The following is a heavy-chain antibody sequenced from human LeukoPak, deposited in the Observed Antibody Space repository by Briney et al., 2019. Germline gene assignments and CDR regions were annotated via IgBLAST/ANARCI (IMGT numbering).Heavy chain of an antibody. CDR3: TKVPAGIDY. CDR2: IHGRGTST. V-gene: IGHV3-23*01. D-gene: IGHD2-2*01. Sequence: PGGSLRLPCAASVFTFSTYAMNWARQAPGKGLEGVSGIHGRGTSTYYADSVKGRFTNSRDNSKNTLYLQMNTLRAEDTAVYYCTKVPAGIDYWGQGTLVTVSS. CDR1: VFTFSTYA. J-gene: IGHJ4*02.